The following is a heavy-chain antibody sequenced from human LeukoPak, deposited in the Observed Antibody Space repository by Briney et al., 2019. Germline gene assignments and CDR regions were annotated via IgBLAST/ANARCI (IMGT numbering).Heavy chain of an antibody. V-gene: IGHV3-64*01. D-gene: IGHD3/OR15-3a*01. Sequence: GGSLRLSCAASGFIFSNDAMHWVRQAPGKGLEYVSAISSNGGSTYYAKSVKGRFTVSRDDSKKTLYLQMGGLRLEDMAVYYCARARYDFWSGYQYWGQGTLVTVSS. CDR3: ARARYDFWSGYQY. J-gene: IGHJ4*02. CDR1: GFIFSNDA. CDR2: ISSNGGST.